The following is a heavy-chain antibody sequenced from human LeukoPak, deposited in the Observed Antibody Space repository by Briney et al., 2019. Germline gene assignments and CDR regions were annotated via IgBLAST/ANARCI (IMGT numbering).Heavy chain of an antibody. D-gene: IGHD6-13*01. CDR2: IIPIFGTA. CDR3: ARGRGSSWWGYYYYMDV. J-gene: IGHJ6*03. CDR1: GGTFSSYA. V-gene: IGHV1-69*13. Sequence: SVKVSCKASGGTFSSYAISWVRQAPGQGLEWMGGIIPIFGTANYAQKFQGRVTITADESTSTAYMELSSLRSEDTAVYYCARGRGSSWWGYYYYMDVWGKGTTVTVSS.